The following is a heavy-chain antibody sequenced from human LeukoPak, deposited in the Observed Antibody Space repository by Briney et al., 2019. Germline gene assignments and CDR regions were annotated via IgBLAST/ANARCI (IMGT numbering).Heavy chain of an antibody. CDR1: GFTFSSSA. Sequence: GGSLRLPCAASGFTFSSSAMSWVRQAPGKGLEWVGRIKSKADGETIDYAAPVKGRFTFSRDDSKNMLYLQMNSLKSEDTAVYYCSTLTSRGLSDSWGQGTLVTVSS. V-gene: IGHV3-15*01. CDR2: IKSKADGETI. D-gene: IGHD1-20*01. J-gene: IGHJ4*02. CDR3: STLTSRGLSDS.